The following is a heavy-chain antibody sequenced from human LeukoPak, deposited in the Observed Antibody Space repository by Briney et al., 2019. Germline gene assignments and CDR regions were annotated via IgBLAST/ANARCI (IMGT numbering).Heavy chain of an antibody. D-gene: IGHD3-10*01. Sequence: SETLSLTCIVSGGSINSNNYYWDWIRQPPGKGLEWIGSIYYSGNTYYNPSLKSRVTISVDTSKNQFSLKLSSVTAADTAVYYCAIQLLWFGDLLYFDYWGQGTLVTVSS. CDR2: IYYSGNT. J-gene: IGHJ4*02. CDR1: GGSINSNNYY. V-gene: IGHV4-39*01. CDR3: AIQLLWFGDLLYFDY.